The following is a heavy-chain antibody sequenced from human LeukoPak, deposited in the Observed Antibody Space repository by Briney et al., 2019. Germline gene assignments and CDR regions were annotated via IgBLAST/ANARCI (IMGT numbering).Heavy chain of an antibody. Sequence: GGSLRLSCAASGFTFSDYWMSWVRQAPGKGLEWVANIKEDGSEINYADSVRGRFTISRDNAKNSLYLQMNSLRAEDTAVYYCARGCTCGYWGQGTLVIVSS. V-gene: IGHV3-7*04. CDR1: GFTFSDYW. CDR3: ARGCTCGY. CDR2: IKEDGSEI. D-gene: IGHD2-21*01. J-gene: IGHJ4*02.